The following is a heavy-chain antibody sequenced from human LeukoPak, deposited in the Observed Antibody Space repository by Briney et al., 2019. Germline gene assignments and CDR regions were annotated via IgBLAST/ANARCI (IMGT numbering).Heavy chain of an antibody. J-gene: IGHJ4*02. Sequence: ASETLSLTCTVSGGSISSYYWSWLRQPPGKGLEWVGYIYYSGSTNYNPSLKSRVTISVDTSKNQFSLKLSSVTAADTAVYYCARLRFYCSGGSCYWSYFDYWGQGTLVTVSS. V-gene: IGHV4-59*01. CDR3: ARLRFYCSGGSCYWSYFDY. CDR1: GGSISSYY. D-gene: IGHD2-15*01. CDR2: IYYSGST.